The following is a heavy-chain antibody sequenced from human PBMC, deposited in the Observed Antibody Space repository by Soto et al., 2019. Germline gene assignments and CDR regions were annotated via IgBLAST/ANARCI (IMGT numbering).Heavy chain of an antibody. CDR1: GFNFRAAW. CDR2: LKSRQDGGAA. CDR3: NTELVARLA. D-gene: IGHD5-12*01. J-gene: IGHJ1*01. Sequence: SLRLSCAAFGFNFRAAWMSWVRQAPGKGPEWVGRLKSRQDGGAADYAAPVAGRFTISRDDSQNILYLQMNSLKGEDTAVYYCNTELVARLAWGQGAPVTVSS. V-gene: IGHV3-15*01.